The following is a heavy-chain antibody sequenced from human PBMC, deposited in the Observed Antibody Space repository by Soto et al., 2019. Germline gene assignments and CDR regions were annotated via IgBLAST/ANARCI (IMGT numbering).Heavy chain of an antibody. CDR1: GYTFTSYG. J-gene: IGHJ4*02. Sequence: QVQLVQSGAEVKKHGASVKVSCKASGYTFTSYGISWVRQAPGQGLEWMGWISAYNGNTNYAQKLQGRVTMTTDTSTSTAYMELRSLRSDDTAVYYCARDAFYDYIWGSYRYDYWGQGTLVTVSS. CDR3: ARDAFYDYIWGSYRYDY. CDR2: ISAYNGNT. D-gene: IGHD3-16*02. V-gene: IGHV1-18*01.